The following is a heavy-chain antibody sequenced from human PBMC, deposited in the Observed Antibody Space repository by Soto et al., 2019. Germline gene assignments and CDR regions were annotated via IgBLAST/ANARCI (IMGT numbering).Heavy chain of an antibody. CDR2: INYSGST. CDR1: GGSLSSYY. CDR3: ARTWGSPNDY. Sequence: QVQLQESGPGLVKPSETLSLTCVVSGGSLSSYYWSWIRQPPGKGLEWIGYINYSGSTNYNPSLKSRVTISVDTSKNQFSLKLGSVTAADTAVYYCARTWGSPNDYWGRGTLVTVSS. V-gene: IGHV4-59*01. J-gene: IGHJ4*02. D-gene: IGHD3-16*01.